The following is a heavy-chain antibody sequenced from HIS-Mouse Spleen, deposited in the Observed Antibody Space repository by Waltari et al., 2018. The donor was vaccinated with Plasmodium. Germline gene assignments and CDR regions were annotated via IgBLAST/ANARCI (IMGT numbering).Heavy chain of an antibody. CDR1: GFTFSSYG. J-gene: IGHJ2*01. CDR2: IKQDGSEK. Sequence: EVQLVASGGGLVQPGGSLRRSCAASGFTFSSYGLCWVRQAPGKGLEWAANIKQDGSEKYYVDSVKGRFTISRDNAKNSLYLQMNSLRAEDTAVYYCASSWYWYFDLWGRGTLVTVSS. D-gene: IGHD6-13*01. CDR3: ASSWYWYFDL. V-gene: IGHV3-7*01.